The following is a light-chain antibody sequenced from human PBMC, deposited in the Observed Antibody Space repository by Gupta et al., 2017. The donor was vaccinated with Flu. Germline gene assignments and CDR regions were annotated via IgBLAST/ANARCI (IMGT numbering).Light chain of an antibody. Sequence: EIVLTQSPATLSLSPVGRATLSCRASQSVSSYLAWYQQKPGQAPRLLIYDASNRATGIPARFSGSGSGTDFTLTISSLEPEDFAVYYCQQRSNWPLTFGGGTKVEIK. CDR2: DAS. J-gene: IGKJ4*01. V-gene: IGKV3-11*01. CDR1: QSVSSY. CDR3: QQRSNWPLT.